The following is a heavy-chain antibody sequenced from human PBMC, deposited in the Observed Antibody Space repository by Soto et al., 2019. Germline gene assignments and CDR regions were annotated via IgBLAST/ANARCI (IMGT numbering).Heavy chain of an antibody. V-gene: IGHV1-46*01. CDR2: INPSGGST. CDR1: GYTFTSYY. J-gene: IGHJ4*02. Sequence: ASVKVSCKASGYTFTSYYMHWVRQAPGQGLERMGIINPSGGSTSYAQKFQGRVTMTRDTSTSTVYMELSSLRSEDTAVYFCARDSALIYYDSSGYYEFDYWGQGTLVTVSS. D-gene: IGHD3-22*01. CDR3: ARDSALIYYDSSGYYEFDY.